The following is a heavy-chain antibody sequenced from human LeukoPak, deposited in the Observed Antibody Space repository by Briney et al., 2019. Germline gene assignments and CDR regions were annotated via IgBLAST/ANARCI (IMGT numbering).Heavy chain of an antibody. D-gene: IGHD2-15*01. CDR2: IYPGDSDT. CDR1: GYTFTLHD. CDR3: ARHENSCSGGSCYYDHFDY. V-gene: IGHV5-51*01. J-gene: IGHJ4*02. Sequence: KVSCKASGYTFTLHDINWVRQMPGKGLEWMGIIYPGDSDTRYSPSFQGQVTISADKSISTAYLQWSSLKASDTAMYYCARHENSCSGGSCYYDHFDYWGQGTLVTVSS.